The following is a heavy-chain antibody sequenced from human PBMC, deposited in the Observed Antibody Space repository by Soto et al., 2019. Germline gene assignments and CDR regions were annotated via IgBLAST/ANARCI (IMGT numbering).Heavy chain of an antibody. CDR2: LHSDGTT. D-gene: IGHD6-13*01. CDR1: GFTVSRNY. CDR3: ARQSSNSYYDNWFEP. Sequence: GGSLRLSCAASGFTVSRNYMIWVRQAPGKGLEWVSVLHSDGTTYYADSVKGRFTVSRDNSKNILYLQMTNLRAADTAVYYCARQSSNSYYDNWFEPWGQGTLVTVSS. J-gene: IGHJ5*02. V-gene: IGHV3-66*04.